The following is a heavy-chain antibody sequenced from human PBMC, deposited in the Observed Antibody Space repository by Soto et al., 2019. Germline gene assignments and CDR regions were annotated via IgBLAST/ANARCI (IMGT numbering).Heavy chain of an antibody. V-gene: IGHV3-23*01. CDR1: GFTFNNYA. D-gene: IGHD1-1*01. CDR3: ATWHEREHAYDV. Sequence: EEKLLESGGGLVQPGGSLRLSCTASGFTFNNYAMSWVRQAPGKGLEWVSALYDVDGSFYADSVKGRFTTSSDSSKTTVYLQMNDLRPDDTAVYYCATWHEREHAYDVWGQGTTVTVSS. J-gene: IGHJ3*01. CDR2: LYDVDGS.